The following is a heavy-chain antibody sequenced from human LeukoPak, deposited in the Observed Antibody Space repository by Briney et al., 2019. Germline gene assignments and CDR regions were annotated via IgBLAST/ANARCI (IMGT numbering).Heavy chain of an antibody. CDR2: IYSGGST. V-gene: IGHV3-66*01. D-gene: IGHD3-22*01. CDR1: GFTVSSNY. CDR3: ARVVYDSSGYLRDY. J-gene: IGHJ4*02. Sequence: GGSLRLSCAASGFTVSSNYMSWVRQAPGKGLEWVPVIYSGGSTYYADSVKGRFTISRDNSKNTLYLQMGSLRAGDMAVYYCARVVYDSSGYLRDYWGQGTLVTVSS.